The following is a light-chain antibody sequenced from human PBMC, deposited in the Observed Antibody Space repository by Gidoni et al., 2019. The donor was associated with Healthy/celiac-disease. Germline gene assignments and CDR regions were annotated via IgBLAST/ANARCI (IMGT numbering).Light chain of an antibody. CDR2: GAS. V-gene: IGKV3-20*01. CDR1: QSVSSSY. Sequence: EIVLTQSPGTLSLSPGERATLPCRASQSVSSSYLAWYQQKPGQAPRLLSYGASSRATGIPDRCSGSGAGTDFTLTISRLEPEDFAVYYCQQYGSSPGTFGQGTKVEIK. CDR3: QQYGSSPGT. J-gene: IGKJ1*01.